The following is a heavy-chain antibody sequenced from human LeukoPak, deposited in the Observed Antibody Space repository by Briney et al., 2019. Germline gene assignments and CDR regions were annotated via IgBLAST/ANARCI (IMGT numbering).Heavy chain of an antibody. Sequence: VASVKVSCKASGGTCSSYAISWVRQAPGQGLEWMGGIIPIFGTANYAQKFQGRVTITTDESTGTAYMELSSLRSEDTAVYYCARDYGDSSSWYGGYWGQGTLVTVSS. J-gene: IGHJ4*02. CDR1: GGTCSSYA. V-gene: IGHV1-69*05. CDR2: IIPIFGTA. CDR3: ARDYGDSSSWYGGY. D-gene: IGHD6-13*01.